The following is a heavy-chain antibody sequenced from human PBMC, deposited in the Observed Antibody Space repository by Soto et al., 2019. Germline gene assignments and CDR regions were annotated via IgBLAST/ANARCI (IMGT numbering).Heavy chain of an antibody. CDR3: AGDRFQYYYGSGNYYYYYMDV. V-gene: IGHV1-18*01. CDR2: ISAYNGNT. Sequence: ASVKVSCKASGYTFTSYGISWVRQAPGQGLEWMGWISAYNGNTNYAQKLQGRVTMTTDTSTSTAYMELRSLRSDDTAVYYCAGDRFQYYYGSGNYYYYYMDVWGKGTTVTVSS. D-gene: IGHD3-10*01. J-gene: IGHJ6*03. CDR1: GYTFTSYG.